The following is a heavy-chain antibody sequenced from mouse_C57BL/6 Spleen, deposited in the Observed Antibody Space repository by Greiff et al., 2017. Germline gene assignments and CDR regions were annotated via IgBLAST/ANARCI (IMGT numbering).Heavy chain of an antibody. CDR3: ARVAGTAMDY. CDR2: IYPGDGDT. J-gene: IGHJ4*01. D-gene: IGHD4-1*01. CDR1: GYAFSSSW. V-gene: IGHV1-82*01. Sequence: VKLIESGPELVKPGASVKISCKASGYAFSSSWMNWVKQRPGKGLEWIGRIYPGDGDTNYNGKFKGKATLTADKSSSTAYMPLSSLTAEDSAVYFCARVAGTAMDYRGQGTSVTVSA.